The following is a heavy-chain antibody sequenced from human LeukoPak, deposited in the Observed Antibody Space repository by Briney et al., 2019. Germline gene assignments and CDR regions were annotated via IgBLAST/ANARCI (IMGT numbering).Heavy chain of an antibody. CDR3: CSYGLDAFDI. Sequence: SETLSLTCAVYGGSFSGYYWSWIRQPPGKGLEWIGEINHSESTNYNPSLKSRVTISVDTSKNQFSLKLSSVTAADTAVYYCCSYGLDAFDIWGQGTMVTVSS. CDR2: INHSEST. V-gene: IGHV4-34*01. CDR1: GGSFSGYY. D-gene: IGHD2-15*01. J-gene: IGHJ3*02.